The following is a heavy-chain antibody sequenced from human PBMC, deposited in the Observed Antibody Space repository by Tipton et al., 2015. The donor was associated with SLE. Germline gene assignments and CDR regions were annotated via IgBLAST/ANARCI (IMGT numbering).Heavy chain of an antibody. CDR1: GHSISSGFY. CDR2: FYHRGTT. CDR3: ARETEDTGWIHSRDYIYYYYYVDV. D-gene: IGHD6-19*01. J-gene: IGHJ6*03. V-gene: IGHV4-38-2*02. Sequence: TLSLTCSVSGHSISSGFYWGWIRQSPGKGLEWIGNFYHRGTTYYNPSLKSRVTISVDTSKNQFSLELSSVTAADTAVYYCARETEDTGWIHSRDYIYYYYYVDVWGQGTTVTVSS.